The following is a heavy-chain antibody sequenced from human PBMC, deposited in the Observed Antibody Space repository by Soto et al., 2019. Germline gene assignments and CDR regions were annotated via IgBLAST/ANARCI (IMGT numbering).Heavy chain of an antibody. D-gene: IGHD3-10*01. CDR2: IYYSGST. V-gene: IGHV4-59*01. CDR3: ARAGYYGSGSYGYYYYYMDV. Sequence: SETLSLTCTVSGGSISSYYWSWIRQPPGKGLEWTGYIYYSGSTNYNPSLKSRVTISVDTSKNQFSLKLSSVTAADTAVYYCARAGYYGSGSYGYYYYYMDVWGKGTTVTVSS. J-gene: IGHJ6*03. CDR1: GGSISSYY.